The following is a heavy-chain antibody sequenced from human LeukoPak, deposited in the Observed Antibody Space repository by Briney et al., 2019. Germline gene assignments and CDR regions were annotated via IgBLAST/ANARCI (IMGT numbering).Heavy chain of an antibody. J-gene: IGHJ4*02. V-gene: IGHV4-4*08. D-gene: IGHD1-7*01. CDR3: ARHGPNWNYFNYFDY. CDR1: GGSISDDY. CDR2: IYSSGSV. Sequence: SETLSLTCTISGGSISDDYWNWIRQPPGKGLEWIGKIYSSGSVSYSPSLKSRVTISVDTSKNQFSLKLSSVTAADTAVYYCARHGPNWNYFNYFDYWGQGTLVTVSS.